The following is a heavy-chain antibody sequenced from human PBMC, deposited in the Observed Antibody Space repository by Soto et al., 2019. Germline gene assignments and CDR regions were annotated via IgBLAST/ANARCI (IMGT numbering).Heavy chain of an antibody. CDR3: ARGNALDV. CDR1: GDSVSSDITS. CDR2: TYYRSKWFH. J-gene: IGHJ3*01. D-gene: IGHD3-10*01. V-gene: IGHV6-1*01. Sequence: QGQLQQSGPGLVKPSQTLSLTCAISGDSVSSDITSWNWIRQSPSRGLEWLGRTYYRSKWFHDYAATVKSRITINPDTSKNQFSLELNSMTPDDTAVYYCARGNALDVWGQVTVVTVSS.